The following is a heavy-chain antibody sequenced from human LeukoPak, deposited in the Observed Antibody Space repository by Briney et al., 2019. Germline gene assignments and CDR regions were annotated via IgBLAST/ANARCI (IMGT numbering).Heavy chain of an antibody. CDR3: ARDGSSGWYYFDY. J-gene: IGHJ4*02. V-gene: IGHV4-59*01. Sequence: SETLSLTCTVSGGSISSYYWSWIRQPPGKGLAWIGYIYYSGSTNYNPSLKSRVTISVDTSKNQFSLKLSSVTAADTAVYYCARDGSSGWYYFDYWGQGTLVTVSS. CDR2: IYYSGST. D-gene: IGHD6-19*01. CDR1: GGSISSYY.